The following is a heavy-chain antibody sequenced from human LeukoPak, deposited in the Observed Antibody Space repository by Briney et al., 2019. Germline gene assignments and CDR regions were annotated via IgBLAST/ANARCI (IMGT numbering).Heavy chain of an antibody. V-gene: IGHV3-30*12. J-gene: IGHJ4*02. Sequence: ALRLSCAASGFTFSSYGMHWVRQAPGKGLEWVAVISYDGSNKYYADSVKGRFTISRDNAKNSLYLQMNSLRAEDTAVYYCARDFRPNGAHFDYWGQGTLVTVSS. CDR2: ISYDGSNK. D-gene: IGHD3-10*01. CDR3: ARDFRPNGAHFDY. CDR1: GFTFSSYG.